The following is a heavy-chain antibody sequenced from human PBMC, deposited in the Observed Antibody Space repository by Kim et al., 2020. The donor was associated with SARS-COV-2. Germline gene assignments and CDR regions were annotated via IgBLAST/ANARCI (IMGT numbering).Heavy chain of an antibody. V-gene: IGHV6-1*01. J-gene: IGHJ4*02. CDR3: ARDVAVAGANTPFDY. Sequence: VALNSRITINPDPSKNQFSLQLNSVTPEDTAVYYCARDVAVAGANTPFDYWGQGTLVTVSS. D-gene: IGHD6-19*01.